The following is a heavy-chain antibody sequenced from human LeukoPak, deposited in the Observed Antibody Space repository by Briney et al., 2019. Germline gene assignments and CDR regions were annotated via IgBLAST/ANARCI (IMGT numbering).Heavy chain of an antibody. D-gene: IGHD6-13*01. CDR2: ISSSGSTI. J-gene: IGHJ4*02. CDR1: GFTFSDYY. CDR3: ARGSSSWYAPEDY. V-gene: IGHV3-11*01. Sequence: GGSLRLSCAASGFTFSDYYMSWIRQAPGKGLEWVSYISSSGSTIYYEDSVMGRFTISRDNAKNSLYLQMNSLRAEDTAVYYCARGSSSWYAPEDYWGQGTLVTVSS.